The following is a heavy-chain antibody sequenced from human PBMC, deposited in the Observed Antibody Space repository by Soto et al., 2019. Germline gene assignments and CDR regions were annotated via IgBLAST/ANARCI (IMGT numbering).Heavy chain of an antibody. J-gene: IGHJ4*02. V-gene: IGHV3-7*01. CDR1: GFTFSSYW. Sequence: EVQLVESGGGLVQPGGSLRLSCAASGFTFSSYWMSWVRQAPGKGLEWVANIKQDGSEKYYVDSVKGRFTISRDNAKNSLYLQMNSLRAEDTAVYYCARETGYSSGWYPRNWGQGTLVTLSS. CDR2: IKQDGSEK. D-gene: IGHD6-19*01. CDR3: ARETGYSSGWYPRN.